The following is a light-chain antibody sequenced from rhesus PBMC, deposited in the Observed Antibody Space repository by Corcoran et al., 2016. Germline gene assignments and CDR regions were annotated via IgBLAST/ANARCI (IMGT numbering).Light chain of an antibody. V-gene: IGKV1-22*01. CDR3: QQYSSRPLT. CDR1: QGISSW. J-gene: IGKJ4*01. CDR2: KAS. Sequence: DIQMTQSPSSLSASVGDTVTITCRASQGISSWLAWYQQKPGTAPKLLIYKASSLQSGVPSRFSGSGSWTDFTLTISSLQSEDFATYYCQQYSSRPLTFGGGTKVELK.